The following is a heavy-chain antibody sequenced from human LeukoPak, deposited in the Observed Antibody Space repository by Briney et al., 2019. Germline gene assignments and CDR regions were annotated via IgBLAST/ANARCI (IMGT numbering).Heavy chain of an antibody. D-gene: IGHD4-23*01. CDR1: GFTFDDYG. CDR3: ARDPQPAGGNSFADY. J-gene: IGHJ4*02. Sequence: GGSLRLSCAASGFTFDDYGMSWARQAPAKGLECVSGINWNGGSTGYADSVKRRFTISRDNAKNSLYLQMNSLRAEATALYYCARDPQPAGGNSFADYWGQGTLVTVSS. CDR2: INWNGGST. V-gene: IGHV3-20*04.